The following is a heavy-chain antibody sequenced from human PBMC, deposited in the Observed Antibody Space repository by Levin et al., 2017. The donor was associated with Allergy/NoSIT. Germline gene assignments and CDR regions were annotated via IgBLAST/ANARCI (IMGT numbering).Heavy chain of an antibody. V-gene: IGHV4-30-2*01. D-gene: IGHD5-24*01. Sequence: SQTLSLTCAVPGGSISSGGYFWSWIRQPPGKGLEWTGYIYHSWSTYYNPSLKRLVTISVHCSKNQLSLKLSSVTAADTAVYYCASTKMTTIYYFDYWGQGTLVTVSS. CDR3: ASTKMTTIYYFDY. CDR1: GGSISSGGYF. J-gene: IGHJ4*02. CDR2: IYHSWST.